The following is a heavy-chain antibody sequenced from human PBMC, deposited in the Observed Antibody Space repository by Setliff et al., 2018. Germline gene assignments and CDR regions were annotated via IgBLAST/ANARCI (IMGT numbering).Heavy chain of an antibody. Sequence: ASVKVSCKTSGYNFITTGISWVRQAPGQGLEWMGWISTYNGNTNYAQKLRGRVTTTTDTSTSTAHMELRSLRSDDTAVYYCARAPTVTTSLYFDYRGQGTLVTVSS. CDR2: ISTYNGNT. V-gene: IGHV1-18*01. CDR3: ARAPTVTTSLYFDY. CDR1: GYNFITTG. J-gene: IGHJ4*02. D-gene: IGHD4-17*01.